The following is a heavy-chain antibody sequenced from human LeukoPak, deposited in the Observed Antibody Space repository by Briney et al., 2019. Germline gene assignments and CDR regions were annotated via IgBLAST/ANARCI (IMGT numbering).Heavy chain of an antibody. Sequence: GRSLRLSCAASGFTFDDYAMHWVRQAPGKGLEWVSGISWNSGSIGYADSVKGRFTISRDNAKNSLYPQMNSLRAEDTALYYCAKVGSYTDYWGQGTLVTVSS. V-gene: IGHV3-9*01. CDR1: GFTFDDYA. CDR3: AKVGSYTDY. J-gene: IGHJ4*02. D-gene: IGHD2-2*02. CDR2: ISWNSGSI.